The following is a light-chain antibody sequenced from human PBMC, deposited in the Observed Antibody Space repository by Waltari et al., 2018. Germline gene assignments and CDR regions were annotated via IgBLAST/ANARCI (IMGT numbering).Light chain of an antibody. CDR2: GAS. CDR3: QQYNNWPPWT. CDR1: ESVTTK. Sequence: EIVLTQSPATLSVSPGDTAPLSRRASESVTTKLAWYQHQPGQAPRLLIYGASARATGIPARFSGSGSGTDFTLTISSLQSEDFAVYYCQQYNNWPPWTFGQGTKVEIK. J-gene: IGKJ1*01. V-gene: IGKV3D-15*01.